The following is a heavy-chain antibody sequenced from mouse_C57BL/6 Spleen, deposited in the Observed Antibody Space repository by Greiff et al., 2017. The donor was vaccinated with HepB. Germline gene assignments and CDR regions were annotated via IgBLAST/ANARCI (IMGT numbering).Heavy chain of an antibody. J-gene: IGHJ2*01. CDR1: GFTFSSYA. V-gene: IGHV5-9-1*02. Sequence: EVMLVESGEGLVKPGGSLKLSCAASGFTFSSYAMSWVRQTPEKRLEWVAYISSGGDYIYYADTVKGRFTISRDNARNTLYLQMSSLKSEDTAMYYCTRETYYSNFDYWGQGTTLTVSS. CDR3: TRETYYSNFDY. CDR2: ISSGGDYI. D-gene: IGHD2-5*01.